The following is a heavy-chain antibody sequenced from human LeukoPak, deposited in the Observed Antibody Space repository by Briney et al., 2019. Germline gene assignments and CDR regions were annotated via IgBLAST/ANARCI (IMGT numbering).Heavy chain of an antibody. CDR1: GFTMKNFG. J-gene: IGHJ4*02. Sequence: GGSLRLSCAVSGFTMKNFGMHWVRQAPGKGLEGVAVIWYDGSQRHSIDSVKGRFAISRENSMNTLSLEMNGLRVEDTAVYYCVRGADMNYNFENSFYFDSWGQGALVIVSS. CDR3: VRGADMNYNFENSFYFDS. D-gene: IGHD3-3*01. CDR2: IWYDGSQR. V-gene: IGHV3-33*01.